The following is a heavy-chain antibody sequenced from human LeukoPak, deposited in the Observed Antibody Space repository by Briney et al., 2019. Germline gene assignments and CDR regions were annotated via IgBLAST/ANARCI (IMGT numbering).Heavy chain of an antibody. D-gene: IGHD3-22*01. CDR2: IYHSEST. V-gene: IGHV4-30-2*01. J-gene: IGHJ4*02. CDR3: ARALGDSSGYYWGLDY. CDR1: GGSISSGGYS. Sequence: SETLSLTCAVSGGSISSGGYSWSWIRQPPGKGLEWIGYIYHSESTYYNPSLKSRVTISVDRSKNQFSLKLSSVTAADTAVYYCARALGDSSGYYWGLDYWGQGTLVTVSS.